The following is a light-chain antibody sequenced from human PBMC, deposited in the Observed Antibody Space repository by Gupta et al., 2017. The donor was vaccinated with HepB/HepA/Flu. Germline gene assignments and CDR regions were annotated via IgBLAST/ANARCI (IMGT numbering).Light chain of an antibody. CDR1: QSVSSSL. CDR3: QQDGRAKYT. CDR2: GAS. V-gene: IGKV3-20*01. J-gene: IGKJ5*01. Sequence: EIVLTQSPGTLSLSPGERATLSCRASQSVSSSLLGWYQKKTGQPHRLLNYGASSRATGIPDRCSGSGSGTDFTLTISSLEHEDVAFYSCQQDGRAKYTFGQGTQLEI.